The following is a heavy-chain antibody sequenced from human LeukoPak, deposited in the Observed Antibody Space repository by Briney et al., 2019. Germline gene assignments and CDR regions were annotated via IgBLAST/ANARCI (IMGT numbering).Heavy chain of an antibody. CDR1: GGSMSSYY. CDR3: ARVKEDGDYYYYGMDV. J-gene: IGHJ6*02. D-gene: IGHD4-17*01. Sequence: SETLSLTCTVSGGSMSSYYWSWIRQPPGKGLEWIGYIYYSGSTNYNPSLKSRVTISVDTSKNQFSLKLSSVTAADTAVYYCARVKEDGDYYYYGMDVWGQGTTVTVSS. V-gene: IGHV4-59*01. CDR2: IYYSGST.